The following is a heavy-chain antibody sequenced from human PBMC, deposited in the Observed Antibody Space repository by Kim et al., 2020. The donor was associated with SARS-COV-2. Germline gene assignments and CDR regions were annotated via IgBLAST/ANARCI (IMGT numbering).Heavy chain of an antibody. CDR3: ARHRVREVTTGNWFDP. J-gene: IGHJ5*02. D-gene: IGHD4-17*01. CDR2: IYYSGST. CDR1: GGSISSYY. Sequence: SETLSLTCTVSGGSISSYYWSWIRQPPGKGLEWIGYIYYSGSTNYNPSLKSRVTISVDTSKNQFSLKLSSVTAADTAVYYCARHRVREVTTGNWFDPWGQGTLVTVSS. V-gene: IGHV4-59*08.